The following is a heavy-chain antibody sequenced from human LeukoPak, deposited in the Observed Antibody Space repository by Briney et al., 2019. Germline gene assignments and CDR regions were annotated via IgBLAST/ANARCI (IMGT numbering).Heavy chain of an antibody. D-gene: IGHD3-10*01. CDR2: IYYSGSN. CDR1: GGSISSGDYY. CDR3: ARDLWYDQGIDI. V-gene: IGHV4-30-4*08. J-gene: IGHJ3*02. Sequence: SQTLSLTCTVSGGSISSGDYYWSWIRQPPGKGLEWIGYIYYSGSNYYNPSLKSRVTLSVDTSKTQFSLKLSSVTAADTAVYYCARDLWYDQGIDIWGQGTMVTVSS.